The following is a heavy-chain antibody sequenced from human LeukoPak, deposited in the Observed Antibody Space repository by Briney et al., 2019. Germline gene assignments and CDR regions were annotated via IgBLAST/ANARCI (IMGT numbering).Heavy chain of an antibody. Sequence: GGSLRLSCTTSGFTFGGYAMSWVRQAPGKGLEWVGFIRRKDHGGTPEHAASVKGRFTISRDDSKSIAYLQMNSLKTEDTAVYFCARDNNFELDYWGQGTQVTVSS. CDR2: IRRKDHGGTP. J-gene: IGHJ4*02. CDR3: ARDNNFELDY. V-gene: IGHV3-49*04. D-gene: IGHD3-9*01. CDR1: GFTFGGYA.